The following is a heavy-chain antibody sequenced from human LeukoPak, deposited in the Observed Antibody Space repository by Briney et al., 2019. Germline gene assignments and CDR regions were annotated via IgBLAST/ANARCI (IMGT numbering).Heavy chain of an antibody. J-gene: IGHJ4*02. CDR2: VNRSGNS. Sequence: SETLSLTCAVYGGSFSSYYWSWIRQPPGQGLEWIGEVNRSGNSNYNPSLKSRVTISVDTSKNQISLKLSSVTAADTAVYYCARKIYRGLRAAAAGFFDSWGQRTLVTVSS. CDR1: GGSFSSYY. D-gene: IGHD6-13*01. V-gene: IGHV4-34*01. CDR3: ARKIYRGLRAAAAGFFDS.